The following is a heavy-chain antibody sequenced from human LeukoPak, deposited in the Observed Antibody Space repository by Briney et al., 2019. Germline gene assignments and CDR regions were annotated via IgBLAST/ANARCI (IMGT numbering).Heavy chain of an antibody. Sequence: ASVNVSCKASGYTFTSYDINWVRQATGQGLEWMGWMNPNSGNTGYAQKFQGRVTMTRNTSISTAYMELSSLRSEDTAVYYCARPTTVTTPNWFDPWGQGTLVTVSS. D-gene: IGHD4-17*01. CDR2: MNPNSGNT. V-gene: IGHV1-8*01. CDR1: GYTFTSYD. CDR3: ARPTTVTTPNWFDP. J-gene: IGHJ5*02.